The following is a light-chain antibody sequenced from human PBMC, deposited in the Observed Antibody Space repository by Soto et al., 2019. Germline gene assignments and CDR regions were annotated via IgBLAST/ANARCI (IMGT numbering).Light chain of an antibody. CDR3: QQYTNWPIT. J-gene: IGKJ5*01. V-gene: IGKV3-20*01. CDR1: QSVSSSY. CDR2: GAS. Sequence: DIVLTQSPGTLSLSPGERATLSCRXSQSVSSSYLAWYQQQPGQAPRLLIYGASNRATGIPDRFSGSGSGTECTLTISSVQPEDVAIYYCQQYTNWPITLGQGTRLEIK.